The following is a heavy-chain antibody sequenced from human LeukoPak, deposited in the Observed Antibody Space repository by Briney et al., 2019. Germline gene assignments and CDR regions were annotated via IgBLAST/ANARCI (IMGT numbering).Heavy chain of an antibody. J-gene: IGHJ6*02. CDR3: ARDRYYYYYGMDV. CDR2: IWYDGSNK. V-gene: IGHV3-33*01. Sequence: PGRSLRLSCAASGFTFSSYGMHWVRQAPGKGLEWVAVIWYDGSNKYYADSVKGRFTIPRDNSKNTLYLQMNSLRAEDTAVYYCARDRYYYYYGMDVWGQGTAVTVSS. CDR1: GFTFSSYG.